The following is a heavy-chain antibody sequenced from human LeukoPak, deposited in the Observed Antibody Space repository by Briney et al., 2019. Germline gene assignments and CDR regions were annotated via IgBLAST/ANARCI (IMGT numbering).Heavy chain of an antibody. V-gene: IGHV3-21*01. Sequence: GGSLRLSCAASGFTFSSYSMNWVRQAPGKGLEWVSSISSSSSYIYYADSVKGRFTISRDNAKNSLYLQMNSLRAEDTAVYYCARDIPPYYYDSSGGFDYWGQGTLVTVSS. CDR2: ISSSSSYI. CDR3: ARDIPPYYYDSSGGFDY. J-gene: IGHJ4*02. D-gene: IGHD3-22*01. CDR1: GFTFSSYS.